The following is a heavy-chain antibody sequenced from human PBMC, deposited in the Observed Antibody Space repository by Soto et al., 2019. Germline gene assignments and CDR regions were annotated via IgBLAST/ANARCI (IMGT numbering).Heavy chain of an antibody. V-gene: IGHV2-5*01. D-gene: IGHD2-21*02. CDR3: THSACGSDCWGWFDS. CDR1: GFSLSTSGVG. Sequence: SGPTLVNPTQTLTLTCTFSGFSLSTSGVGVGWIRQPPGKALEWLALIYWNDDKRYSSSLKNRLTITKDTSKNQVVLTMTNMDPVDTATYYCTHSACGSDCWGWFDSWGQGTLVTVSS. CDR2: IYWNDDK. J-gene: IGHJ5*01.